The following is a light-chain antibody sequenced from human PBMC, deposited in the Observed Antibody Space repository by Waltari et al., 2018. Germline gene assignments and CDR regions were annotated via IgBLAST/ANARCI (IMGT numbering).Light chain of an antibody. CDR2: GAS. Sequence: EIVMTQSPATLSVSPGERATLPCRASQSVGDNLPRYQRKPGQAPRLLLFGASTRATGIPARFSGSGSGTEFTLTISSLQSEDFATYYCQQYFAWPPVHTFGQGTTLEIK. CDR1: QSVGDN. J-gene: IGKJ2*01. V-gene: IGKV3-15*01. CDR3: QQYFAWPPVHT.